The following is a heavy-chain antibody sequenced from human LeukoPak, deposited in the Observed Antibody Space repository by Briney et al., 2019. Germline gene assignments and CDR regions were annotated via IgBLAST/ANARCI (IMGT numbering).Heavy chain of an antibody. D-gene: IGHD2-2*01. CDR3: ARDYRISRYCSSTSCYAGGY. CDR1: GYTFTSYG. CDR2: ISAYNGNT. Sequence: ASVKVSCKASGYTFTSYGISWVRQAPGQGLEWMGWISAYNGNTNYAQKLQGRVTMTTDTSTSTAYMELRSPRSDDTAVYYCARDYRISRYCSSTSCYAGGYWGQGTLVTVSS. V-gene: IGHV1-18*04. J-gene: IGHJ4*02.